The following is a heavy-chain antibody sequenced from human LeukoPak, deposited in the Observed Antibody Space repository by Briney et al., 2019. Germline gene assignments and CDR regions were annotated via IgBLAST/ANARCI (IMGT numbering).Heavy chain of an antibody. Sequence: GGSLRLSCAASEFTFSTYSMNWVRQAPGKGLEWVSYISSSSSTIYYADSVKGRFTISRDNAKNSLFLQMNSLRAEDMAVYYCARGRLVRPPGYDYWGQGTLVTVSS. J-gene: IGHJ4*02. CDR2: ISSSSSTI. CDR1: EFTFSTYS. D-gene: IGHD3-9*01. CDR3: ARGRLVRPPGYDY. V-gene: IGHV3-48*01.